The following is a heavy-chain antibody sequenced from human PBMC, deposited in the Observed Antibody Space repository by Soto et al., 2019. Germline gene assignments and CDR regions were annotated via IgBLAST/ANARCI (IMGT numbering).Heavy chain of an antibody. CDR2: INPRGGST. Sequence: QVQLVQSGAEVKKPGAAVKVSCKASGYTFTSYYMHWGRQAPGQGLEWMGIINPRGGSTSYAQKFHGRVTMTRDTSTNTVYMELSSLRSEDTAVYYCARDWRSGGDPRFDPWGQGTLVTVSS. J-gene: IGHJ5*02. V-gene: IGHV1-46*01. CDR3: ARDWRSGGDPRFDP. CDR1: GYTFTSYY. D-gene: IGHD2-15*01.